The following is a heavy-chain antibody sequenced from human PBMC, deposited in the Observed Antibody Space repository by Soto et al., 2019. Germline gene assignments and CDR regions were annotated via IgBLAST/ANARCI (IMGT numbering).Heavy chain of an antibody. Sequence: QVQLVQSGAEVKKPGSSVKVSCKASGGTFSSYTFNWVRQAPGQGLEWMGRINPILGSANNAQKFQGRVTLTADASTSTAYMELRSLRSDDTAVYYCARSYCSGGTCFHDWFDTWGQGTLVTVSS. J-gene: IGHJ5*02. D-gene: IGHD2-15*01. V-gene: IGHV1-69*01. CDR1: GGTFSSYT. CDR2: INPILGSA. CDR3: ARSYCSGGTCFHDWFDT.